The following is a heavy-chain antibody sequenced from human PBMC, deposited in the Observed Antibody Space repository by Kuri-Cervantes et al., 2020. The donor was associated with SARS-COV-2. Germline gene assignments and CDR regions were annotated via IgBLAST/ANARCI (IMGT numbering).Heavy chain of an antibody. CDR3: AKDLGKGDTAMVMGGY. J-gene: IGHJ4*02. CDR1: EFIFSNYA. Sequence: LSLTCAASEFIFSNYAMYWVRQAPGRGLEWVAVISHDGRDKYYADSVKGRFTISRDNSKNTLYLQMNSLRAEDTAVYYCAKDLGKGDTAMVMGGYWGQGTLVTVSS. CDR2: ISHDGRDK. V-gene: IGHV3-30*04. D-gene: IGHD5-18*01.